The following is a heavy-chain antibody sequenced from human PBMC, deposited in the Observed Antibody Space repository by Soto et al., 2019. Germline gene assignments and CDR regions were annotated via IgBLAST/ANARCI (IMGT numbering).Heavy chain of an antibody. D-gene: IGHD6-13*01. V-gene: IGHV1-2*02. CDR3: ARAMAIAAAGTPHYYYYGMDV. Sequence: ASVKVSCKASGYTFTGYYIHWVRQAPGQGLEWMGWINPNSGSTNYAQKFQGRVTMTRDTSISTVFMELSRLRSDDTAVYYCARAMAIAAAGTPHYYYYGMDVGGQGTTVPVSS. J-gene: IGHJ6*02. CDR2: INPNSGST. CDR1: GYTFTGYY.